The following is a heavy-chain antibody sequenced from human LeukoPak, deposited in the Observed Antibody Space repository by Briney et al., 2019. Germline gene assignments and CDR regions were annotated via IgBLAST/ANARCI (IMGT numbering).Heavy chain of an antibody. CDR2: ISGSGGST. J-gene: IGHJ4*02. D-gene: IGHD3-9*01. Sequence: GGSLRLSCAASGFTFSSYAMSWVRQAPGKGLEWVSAISGSGGSTYYADSVKGRFTISRDNSKNTLYLQMNSLRAEDTAVYYCAKEGRDYDILTGYYRGYYFDYWGQGTLVTVSS. CDR1: GFTFSSYA. CDR3: AKEGRDYDILTGYYRGYYFDY. V-gene: IGHV3-23*01.